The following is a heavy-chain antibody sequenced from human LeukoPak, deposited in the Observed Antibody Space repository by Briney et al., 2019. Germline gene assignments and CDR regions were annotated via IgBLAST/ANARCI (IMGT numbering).Heavy chain of an antibody. J-gene: IGHJ4*02. CDR2: ISYTGSNK. V-gene: IGHV3-30*04. Sequence: GRSLRLSCAASGFTFSSYAMHWVRQAPGKGLEWVAVISYTGSNKYYADSVKGRFTISRDNSKNTLYLQMNSLRAEDTAVYYCARAGYSNYYWGQGTLVTVSS. CDR1: GFTFSSYA. CDR3: ARAGYSNYY. D-gene: IGHD4-11*01.